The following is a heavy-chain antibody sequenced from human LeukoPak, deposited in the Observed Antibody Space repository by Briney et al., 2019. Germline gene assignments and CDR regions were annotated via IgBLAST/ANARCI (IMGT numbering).Heavy chain of an antibody. CDR1: GGSISSYY. J-gene: IGHJ3*02. Sequence: SETLSLTCTVSGGSISSYYWSWIRQPAGKGLEWIGRIYTSGSTNYNPSLKSRVTISVDKSKNQFSLKLSSVTAADTAVYYRAGGYSYHDAFDIWGQGTMVTVSS. D-gene: IGHD5-18*01. CDR2: IYTSGST. V-gene: IGHV4-4*07. CDR3: AGGYSYHDAFDI.